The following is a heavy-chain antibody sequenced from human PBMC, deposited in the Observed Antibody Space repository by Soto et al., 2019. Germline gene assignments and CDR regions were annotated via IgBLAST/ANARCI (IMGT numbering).Heavy chain of an antibody. CDR3: AKDTGPN. CDR1: GFTFDNYA. CDR2: ISWNSNTI. J-gene: IGHJ1*01. V-gene: IGHV3-9*01. Sequence: GGSLRLSCAACGFTFDNYAIPWVRQAPWKGLEWVSGISWNSNTIAYADSVKGRFTISRDNAKNSLYLQMNSLRAEDTAFYYCAKDTGPNLGQRTLVTVSS.